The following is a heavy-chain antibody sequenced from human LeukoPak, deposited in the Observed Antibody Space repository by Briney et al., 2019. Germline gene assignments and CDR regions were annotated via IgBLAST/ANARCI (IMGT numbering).Heavy chain of an antibody. J-gene: IGHJ3*02. CDR1: GGSISSYY. D-gene: IGHD5-18*01. CDR2: IYTSGST. V-gene: IGHV4-4*07. CDR3: ARGYSYGLGLAFDI. Sequence: SETLSLTCTVSGGSISSYYWSWIRQPAGKGLEWIGRIYTSGSTNYNPSLKSRVTMSVDTSKNQFSLKLSSVTAADTAVYYCARGYSYGLGLAFDIWGQGTMVTVSS.